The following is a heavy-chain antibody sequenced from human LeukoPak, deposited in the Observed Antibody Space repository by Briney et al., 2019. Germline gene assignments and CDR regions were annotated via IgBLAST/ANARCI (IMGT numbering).Heavy chain of an antibody. D-gene: IGHD3-3*01. J-gene: IGHJ4*02. Sequence: PGGSLRLSCVVSGFTVSNNYMSWVRQAPRKGLEWVSLIYSGGSTYYADSVKGRFTISRDNSKNTLYLQMNSLRAEDTAVYYCARAIRFLEPIDYWGQGTLVTVSS. CDR2: IYSGGST. CDR3: ARAIRFLEPIDY. V-gene: IGHV3-53*01. CDR1: GFTVSNNY.